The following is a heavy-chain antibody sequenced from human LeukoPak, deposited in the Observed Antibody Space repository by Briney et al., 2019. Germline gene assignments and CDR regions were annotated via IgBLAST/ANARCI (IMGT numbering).Heavy chain of an antibody. D-gene: IGHD3-10*01. V-gene: IGHV1-69*04. J-gene: IGHJ4*02. Sequence: ASVKVSCKASGGTFISYAISWVRQAPGQGLEWRGRIIPILGIANYAQKFQGSVTITADKSTSTAYMELSSLRSEDTAVYYCAREGTRSYGSGSPQFAYWGQGTLVTVSS. CDR3: AREGTRSYGSGSPQFAY. CDR1: GGTFISYA. CDR2: IIPILGIA.